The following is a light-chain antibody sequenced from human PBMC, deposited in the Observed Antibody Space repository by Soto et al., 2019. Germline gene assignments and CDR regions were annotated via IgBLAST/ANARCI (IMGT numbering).Light chain of an antibody. V-gene: IGLV2-14*03. CDR2: DVS. CDR3: SSYSSRNTHV. J-gene: IGLJ1*01. Sequence: QSALTQPASVSGSPGQSITIFCTGTSSDVGGYNYVSWYQQHPGKAPKLMIYDVSNRPSGVSNRFSGSKSGNTASLTISGLQAEDEADYYCSSYSSRNTHVFGTGTKVTVL. CDR1: SSDVGGYNY.